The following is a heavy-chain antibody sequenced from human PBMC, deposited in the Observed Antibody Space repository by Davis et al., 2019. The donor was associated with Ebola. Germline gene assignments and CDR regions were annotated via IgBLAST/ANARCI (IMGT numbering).Heavy chain of an antibody. V-gene: IGHV4-4*07. J-gene: IGHJ6*02. CDR1: GGSISSYY. CDR2: IYTSGST. CDR3: ARDCSGGSCYPLRGMDV. D-gene: IGHD2-15*01. Sequence: PSETLSLTCTVSGGSISSYYWSWIRQPAGKGLEWIGRIYTSGSTNYNPSLKSRVTMSVDTSKNQFSLKLSSVTAADTAVYYCARDCSGGSCYPLRGMDVWGQGTTVTVSS.